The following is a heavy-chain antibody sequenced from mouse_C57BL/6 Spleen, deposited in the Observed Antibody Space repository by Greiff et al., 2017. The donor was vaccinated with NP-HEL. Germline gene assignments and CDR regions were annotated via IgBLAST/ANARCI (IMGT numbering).Heavy chain of an antibody. J-gene: IGHJ4*01. CDR2: IWRGGST. CDR1: GFSLTSYG. Sequence: VQVVESGPGLVQPSQSLSITCTVSGFSLTSYGVHWVRQSPGKGLEWLGVIWRGGSTDYNAAFMSRLSITKDNSKSQVFFKMNSLQADDTAIYYCAKNYHGYGAMDYWGQGTSVTVSS. CDR3: AKNYHGYGAMDY. D-gene: IGHD2-3*01. V-gene: IGHV2-5*01.